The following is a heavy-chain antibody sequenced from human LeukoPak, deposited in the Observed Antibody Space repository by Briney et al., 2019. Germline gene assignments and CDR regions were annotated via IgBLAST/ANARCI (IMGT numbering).Heavy chain of an antibody. V-gene: IGHV3-74*01. CDR2: ISPDGSIG. D-gene: IGHD1-1*01. Sequence: GGSLRLSCAASGFIFSSYWMHWVRQTPGRGLVWVSHISPDGSIGTYADSVKGRFTISRDNAKNTLYLQMDSLSAEDTAVYYCARDQLLGGQGTLVTVSS. CDR3: ARDQLL. J-gene: IGHJ4*02. CDR1: GFIFSSYW.